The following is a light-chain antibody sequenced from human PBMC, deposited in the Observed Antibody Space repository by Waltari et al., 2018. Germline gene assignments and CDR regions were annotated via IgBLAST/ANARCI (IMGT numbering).Light chain of an antibody. V-gene: IGKV3-20*01. J-gene: IGKJ1*01. CDR2: AAS. Sequence: IVLTQSPGTLSLSPGERATMSCRASQSIGKYLVWYQQSPGQAPRLLIYAASTRSTGIPDRFSGSGSVTDFSLTISRLEPEDFAVYYCQNHERLPATFGQGTKVEIK. CDR1: QSIGKY. CDR3: QNHERLPAT.